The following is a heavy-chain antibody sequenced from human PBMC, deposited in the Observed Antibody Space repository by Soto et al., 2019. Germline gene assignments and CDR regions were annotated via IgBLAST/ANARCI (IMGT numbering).Heavy chain of an antibody. V-gene: IGHV3-66*01. J-gene: IGHJ6*03. CDR3: ARVWLGSSYQSSNYYYYYMDV. Sequence: GGSLRLSCAASGFTVSSNYMSWVRQAPGKGLEWVSVIYSGGSTYYADSVKGRFTISRDNSKNTLYLQMNSLRAEDTAVYYCARVWLGSSYQSSNYYYYYMDVWGKGTTVTVSS. D-gene: IGHD3-10*01. CDR1: GFTVSSNY. CDR2: IYSGGST.